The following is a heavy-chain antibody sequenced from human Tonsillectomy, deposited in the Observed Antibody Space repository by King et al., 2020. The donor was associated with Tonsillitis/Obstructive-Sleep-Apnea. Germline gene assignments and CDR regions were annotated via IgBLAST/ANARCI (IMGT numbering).Heavy chain of an antibody. J-gene: IGHJ4*02. D-gene: IGHD2-15*01. CDR2: INPSDGKT. CDR1: GYTFTRNY. CDR3: VRDDKDGRHLDY. Sequence: HVQLVESGAEVKKPGASVKISCKASGYTFTRNYIHWVRQAPGQGLEWMGIINPSDGKTTYAQDFQGRVTMTSDTSTSTVNMELNSLRSADMAIYYCVRDDKDGRHLDYWGQGSLVTVSS. V-gene: IGHV1-46*01.